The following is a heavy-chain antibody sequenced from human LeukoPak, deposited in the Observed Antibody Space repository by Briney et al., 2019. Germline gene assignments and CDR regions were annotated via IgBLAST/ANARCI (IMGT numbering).Heavy chain of an antibody. CDR2: ITGSSTWT. J-gene: IGHJ2*01. V-gene: IGHV3-23*01. CDR1: GFTFGTYG. CDR3: ARELVSLGTGYFDL. Sequence: GGSLRLSCEASGFTFGTYGMTWARQAPGKGLEWVSGITGSSTWTYFADSVKGRFTISRDNSKNTLHLQMNNLRVEDTAIYYCARELVSLGTGYFDLWGRGSLVTVSS. D-gene: IGHD7-27*01.